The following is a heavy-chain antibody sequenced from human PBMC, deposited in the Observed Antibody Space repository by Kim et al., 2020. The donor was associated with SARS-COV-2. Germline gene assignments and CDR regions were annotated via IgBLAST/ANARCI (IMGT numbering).Heavy chain of an antibody. V-gene: IGHV3-20*01. J-gene: IGHJ4*02. Sequence: GGSLRLSCAASGFTFDGYAMSWVRQAPGKGLERVSSIDRQSAMTGYVDSVKGRFTISRDNSKKSLYLQMSSLRAEDTAFYHCVKGCVGWHFDLWGQGIRVTVSS. CDR1: GFTFDGYA. CDR3: VKGCVGWHFDL. CDR2: IDRQSAMT. D-gene: IGHD2-15*01.